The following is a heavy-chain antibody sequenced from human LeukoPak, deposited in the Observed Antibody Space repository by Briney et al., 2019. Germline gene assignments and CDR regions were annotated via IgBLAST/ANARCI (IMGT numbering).Heavy chain of an antibody. D-gene: IGHD4-17*01. CDR3: ARVVDHDYHDYYADH. J-gene: IGHJ4*02. CDR2: ISAYNGNP. CDR1: GYTFTSYG. V-gene: IGHV1-18*01. Sequence: ASVKVSCKTSGYTFTSYGITWVRQAPGQGLEWMGWISAYNGNPKYAQKLQGRVTMTTDTSTSTAYMELRSLRSDDTAVYYCARVVDHDYHDYYADHWGQGNPGHRLL.